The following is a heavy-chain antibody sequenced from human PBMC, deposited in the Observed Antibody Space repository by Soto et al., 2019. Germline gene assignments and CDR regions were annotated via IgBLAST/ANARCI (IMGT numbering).Heavy chain of an antibody. J-gene: IGHJ4*02. CDR2: ISSSGSTI. CDR3: ARGIDIVVVVAATPGFDY. D-gene: IGHD2-15*01. Sequence: VQLVESGGGLVKPGGSLRLSCAASGFTFSDYYMSWIRQAPGKGLEWVSYISSSGSTIYYADSVKGRFTISRDNAKNSLYLQMNSLRAEDTAVYYCARGIDIVVVVAATPGFDYWGQGTLVTVSS. V-gene: IGHV3-11*01. CDR1: GFTFSDYY.